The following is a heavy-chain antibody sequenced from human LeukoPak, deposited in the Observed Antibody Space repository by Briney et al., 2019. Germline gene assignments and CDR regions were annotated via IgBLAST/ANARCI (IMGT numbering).Heavy chain of an antibody. D-gene: IGHD2-15*01. CDR1: GFTVSSNY. Sequence: GGSLRLSCAASGFTVSSNYMSWVRQAPGKGLEWVSVIYSGGSTYYADSVKGRFTISRDNSKNTLYLQMNSLRAEDTAVYCCARGLPDLYYYYGMDVWGQGTTVTVSS. J-gene: IGHJ6*02. V-gene: IGHV3-53*01. CDR2: IYSGGST. CDR3: ARGLPDLYYYYGMDV.